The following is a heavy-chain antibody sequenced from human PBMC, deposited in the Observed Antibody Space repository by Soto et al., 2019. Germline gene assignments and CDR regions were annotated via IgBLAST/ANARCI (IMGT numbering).Heavy chain of an antibody. D-gene: IGHD3-16*02. CDR2: ISGSGGST. Sequence: GGSLRLSCAASGFTFSSYAMSWVRQAPGKGLEWVSAISGSGGSTYYADSVKGRFTISRDNSKNTLYLQMNSLRAEDTAVYYCAKPDSVDYDYVWGSYRFNAFDIWGQGTRVTVS. J-gene: IGHJ3*02. V-gene: IGHV3-23*01. CDR3: AKPDSVDYDYVWGSYRFNAFDI. CDR1: GFTFSSYA.